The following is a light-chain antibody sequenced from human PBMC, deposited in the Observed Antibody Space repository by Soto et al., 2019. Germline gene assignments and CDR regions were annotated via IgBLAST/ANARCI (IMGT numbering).Light chain of an antibody. CDR2: GAS. Sequence: AIQMTQSPSSLSASVGDRVTISCRASQDIGNALGWYQQKPGKPPKVLIYGASNLQSGVPPRFSGSGSGTEFTLTISSLQSEDFAVYYCQQYNNWPGEAFGQGTKVDIK. J-gene: IGKJ1*01. V-gene: IGKV1-6*01. CDR1: QDIGNA. CDR3: QQYNNWPGEA.